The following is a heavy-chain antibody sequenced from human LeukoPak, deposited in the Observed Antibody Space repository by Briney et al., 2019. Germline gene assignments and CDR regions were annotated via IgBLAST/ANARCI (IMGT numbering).Heavy chain of an antibody. CDR2: IYKSGNT. V-gene: IGHV4-31*03. D-gene: IGHD2-8*01. Sequence: SSETLSLTCTVSGGSINSGGHYWNWIRQHPGKGLEWIGYIYKSGNTYYNPSLKSRVTILIDTSKNQFSLKLSSVTAADTAVYYCARYEDYWGQGILVTVSS. CDR1: GGSINSGGHY. CDR3: ARYEDY. J-gene: IGHJ4*02.